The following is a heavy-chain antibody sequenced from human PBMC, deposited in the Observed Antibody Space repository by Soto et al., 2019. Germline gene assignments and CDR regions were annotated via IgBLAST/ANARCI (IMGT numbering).Heavy chain of an antibody. CDR3: AKDRVATGNEYYDS. CDR2: VSVAGVRT. CDR1: GFPFGDYA. Sequence: PGGSVRLSCAASGFPFGDYAMTLVRQSPGKGLEWVSAVSVAGVRTYYADSVRGRFTISRDNSKNLLYLEMSSLRAEDTAIYFCAKDRVATGNEYYDSSGQGTLVTVSS. D-gene: IGHD5-12*01. J-gene: IGHJ4*02. V-gene: IGHV3-23*01.